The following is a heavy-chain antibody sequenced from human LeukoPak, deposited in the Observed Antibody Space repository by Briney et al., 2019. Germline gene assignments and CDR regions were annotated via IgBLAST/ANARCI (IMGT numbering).Heavy chain of an antibody. CDR2: ISSDGSST. V-gene: IGHV3-74*01. J-gene: IGHJ1*01. Sequence: GGSLRLSCAASGFTFSNYWMYWVRQVPGKGLVWASRISSDGSSTTYADSVKGRFTISRDNAKSTLSLQMNTLRAEDTAVYYCARHGLYDSSDYWTFQHWGQGTLVTVSS. D-gene: IGHD3-22*01. CDR1: GFTFSNYW. CDR3: ARHGLYDSSDYWTFQH.